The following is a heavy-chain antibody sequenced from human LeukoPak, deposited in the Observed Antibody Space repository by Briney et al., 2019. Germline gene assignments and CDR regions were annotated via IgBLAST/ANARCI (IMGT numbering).Heavy chain of an antibody. D-gene: IGHD3-22*01. CDR1: GGSISIYY. J-gene: IGHJ4*02. V-gene: IGHV4-59*01. Sequence: SETLSLTCTVSGGSISIYYWSWIRQSPGKGLEWIGNIYYSGTTNYNPSLKSRVSISVDTSKTQFSLRLSSVTAADTAVYHCARASRYYYDRSGSYTFYFDYWGQGTLLTVSS. CDR2: IYYSGTT. CDR3: ARASRYYYDRSGSYTFYFDY.